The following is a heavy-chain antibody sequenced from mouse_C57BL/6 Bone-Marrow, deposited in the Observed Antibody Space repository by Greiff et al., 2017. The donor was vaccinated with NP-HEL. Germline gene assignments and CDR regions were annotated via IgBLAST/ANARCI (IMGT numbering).Heavy chain of an antibody. CDR3: ARYYGNGGFAY. D-gene: IGHD1-1*01. CDR2: ISSGGSYT. Sequence: EVKLQESGGDLVKPGGSLKLSCAASGFTFSSYGMSWVRQTPDKRLEWVATISSGGSYTYYPDSVKGRFTISRDNAKNTLYLQMSSLKSEDTAMYDCARYYGNGGFAYWGQGTLVTVSA. J-gene: IGHJ3*01. V-gene: IGHV5-6*01. CDR1: GFTFSSYG.